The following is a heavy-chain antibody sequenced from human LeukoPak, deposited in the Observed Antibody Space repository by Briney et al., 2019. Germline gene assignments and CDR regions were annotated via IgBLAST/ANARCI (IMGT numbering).Heavy chain of an antibody. CDR1: GGTFSSYA. J-gene: IGHJ4*02. V-gene: IGHV1-2*02. CDR3: ARDGRSGWHYFDH. CDR2: INPNSGGT. D-gene: IGHD6-19*01. Sequence: GASVKVSCKASGGTFSSYAISWVRQAPGQGLEWMGCINPNSGGTNYAQKFQGRVTMTRDTSINTAYMDLSSLRSDDTAVYYCARDGRSGWHYFDHWGQGTLVTVSS.